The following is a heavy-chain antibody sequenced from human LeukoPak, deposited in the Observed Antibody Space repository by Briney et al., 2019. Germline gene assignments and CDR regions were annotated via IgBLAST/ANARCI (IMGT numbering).Heavy chain of an antibody. CDR3: ARDGRNYYDRSGYYSALAY. CDR1: GFTFSSYG. CDR2: ISYDGTNK. Sequence: PGGSLRLSCAASGFTFSSYGMHWVRQAPGKGLEWVAVISYDGTNKYYADSVKGRFTISRDNSKNTLYLQMNSLRAEDTAVYYCARDGRNYYDRSGYYSALAYWGQGTLVTVSS. D-gene: IGHD3-22*01. V-gene: IGHV3-30*03. J-gene: IGHJ4*02.